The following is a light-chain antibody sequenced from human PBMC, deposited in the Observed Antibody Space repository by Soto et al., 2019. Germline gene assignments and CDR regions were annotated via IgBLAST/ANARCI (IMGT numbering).Light chain of an antibody. J-gene: IGKJ1*01. CDR2: DAS. CDR3: QQYNNWPQT. V-gene: IGKV3-15*01. Sequence: DIVLTQSPDTQSVSLMERATLSCRASQSLRSSLAWYQQKPGQAPRLLIYDASTRATGIPARFSGSGSGTDFTLTISGLQSEDFAVYYCQQYNNWPQTFGQGTMVDI. CDR1: QSLRSS.